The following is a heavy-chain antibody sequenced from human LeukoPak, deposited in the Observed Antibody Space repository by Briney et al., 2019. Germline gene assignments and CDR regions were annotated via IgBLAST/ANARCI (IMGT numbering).Heavy chain of an antibody. D-gene: IGHD3-10*01. Sequence: SETLSLTCTVSGGSISSYYWSWIRQPPGKGLEWIGYIYYIGSTNYNPSLKSRVTISVDTSKNQFSLRLSSVTAADTAVYYCARDQFGSLDPWGQGTLVTVSS. CDR1: GGSISSYY. V-gene: IGHV4-59*01. J-gene: IGHJ5*02. CDR2: IYYIGST. CDR3: ARDQFGSLDP.